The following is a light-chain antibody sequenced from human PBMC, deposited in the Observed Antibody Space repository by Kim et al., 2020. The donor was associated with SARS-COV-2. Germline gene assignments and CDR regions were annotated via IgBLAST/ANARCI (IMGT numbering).Light chain of an antibody. CDR1: SGSFADYY. CDR3: QSFDDNNDVV. V-gene: IGLV6-57*04. CDR2: QDN. J-gene: IGLJ2*01. Sequence: NFMLTQPHSVSESPGKTITISCTRSSGSFADYYVQWFQQRPGSAPTTVIYQDNRTPSGIPDRFSGSIDSSSKSASLTISGLETEDEADYFCQSFDDNNDVVFGGGTKVTVL.